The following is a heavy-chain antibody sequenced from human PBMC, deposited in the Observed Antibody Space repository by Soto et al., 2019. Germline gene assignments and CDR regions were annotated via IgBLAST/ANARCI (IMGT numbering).Heavy chain of an antibody. V-gene: IGHV3-23*01. CDR3: ATAGFCSSAFCYNAIES. CDR1: GFTFSTYA. Sequence: GGSLRLFCAPSGFTFSTYAMSWVRQAPQKGLEWVSSITGSGANIDHADFVRGRFTISRDNSKNTLYLQMYILGVGYTAVYYCATAGFCSSAFCYNAIESWGKGTRV. D-gene: IGHD2-2*02. J-gene: IGHJ4*02. CDR2: ITGSGANI.